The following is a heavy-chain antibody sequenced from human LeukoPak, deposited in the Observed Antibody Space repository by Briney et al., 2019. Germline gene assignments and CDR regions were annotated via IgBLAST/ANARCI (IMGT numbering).Heavy chain of an antibody. CDR3: ARGPSYFQH. Sequence: IRQSPSRGLEWLGRTYYRSKWYKYYAVSVKGRITINPDTSKNQFSLQLNSVTPEDTAVYYCARGPSYFQHWGQGTLVTVSS. V-gene: IGHV6-1*01. J-gene: IGHJ1*01. CDR2: TYYRSKWYK.